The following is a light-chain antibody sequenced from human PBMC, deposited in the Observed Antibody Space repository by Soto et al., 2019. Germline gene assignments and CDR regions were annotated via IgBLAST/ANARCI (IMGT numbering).Light chain of an antibody. CDR2: AAS. V-gene: IGKV1-17*01. CDR1: QDIRND. J-gene: IGKJ1*01. CDR3: LQHNFYPPT. Sequence: DIQMTQSPSSLSASVGDRVTITCRASQDIRNDLGWYQQKPGKAPKRLTYAASMLQSGVPSRFSVSGSWTEFTLTISTLQPKDYAPYYCLQHNFYPPTFGQGTKVEV.